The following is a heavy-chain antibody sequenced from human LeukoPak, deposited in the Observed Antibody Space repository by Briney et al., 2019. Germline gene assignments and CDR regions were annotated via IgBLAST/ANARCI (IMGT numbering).Heavy chain of an antibody. V-gene: IGHV4-39*07. D-gene: IGHD6-6*01. J-gene: IGHJ4*02. CDR2: IYYSGTT. CDR3: ARVLGSSSSQPFDY. Sequence: SETLSLTCTVSGGSISSTNYYWGWIRQPPGKGLEWIGNIYYSGTTYYNPSLKSRVTISVDTSNNQFSLRLSSVTAADTAVCYCARVLGSSSSQPFDYWGQGTLVTVSP. CDR1: GGSISSTNYY.